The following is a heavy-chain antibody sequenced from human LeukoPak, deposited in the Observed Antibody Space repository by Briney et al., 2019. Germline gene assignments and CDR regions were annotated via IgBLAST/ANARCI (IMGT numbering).Heavy chain of an antibody. V-gene: IGHV4-59*08. D-gene: IGHD1-20*01. Sequence: SETLSLTCTVSGGSISSYYWSWIRQPPGRGLEWIGYIYYSGSTNYNPSLKSRVTISVDTPKNQFSLKLSSVTAADTAVYYCARYITGTGGNWFDPWGQGTLVTVSS. CDR2: IYYSGST. J-gene: IGHJ5*02. CDR3: ARYITGTGGNWFDP. CDR1: GGSISSYY.